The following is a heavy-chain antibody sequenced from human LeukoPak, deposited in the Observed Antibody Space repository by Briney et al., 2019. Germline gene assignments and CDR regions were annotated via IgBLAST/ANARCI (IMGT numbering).Heavy chain of an antibody. CDR3: ARHSMVRGVIRSGLTQFDY. J-gene: IGHJ4*02. D-gene: IGHD3-10*01. CDR1: GYSISSGYY. Sequence: SETLSLTCAVSGYSISSGYYWGWIRQPPGKGLEWIGSIYHSGSTYYNPSLKSRVTISVGTSKNQFSLKLSSVTAADTAVYYCARHSMVRGVIRSGLTQFDYWGQGTLVTVSS. CDR2: IYHSGST. V-gene: IGHV4-38-2*01.